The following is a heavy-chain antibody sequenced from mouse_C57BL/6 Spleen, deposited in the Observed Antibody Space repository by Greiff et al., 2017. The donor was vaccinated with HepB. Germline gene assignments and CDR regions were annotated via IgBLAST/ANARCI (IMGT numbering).Heavy chain of an antibody. CDR2: IDPENGDT. D-gene: IGHD1-1*01. CDR3: MNTVVARYFDV. CDR1: GFNIKDDY. J-gene: IGHJ1*03. V-gene: IGHV14-4*01. Sequence: EVKLMESGAELVRPGASVKLSCTASGFNIKDDYMHWVKQRPEQGLEWIGWIDPENGDTEYASKFQGKATITADTSSNTAYLQLSSLTSEDTAVYYCMNTVVARYFDVWGTGTTVTVSS.